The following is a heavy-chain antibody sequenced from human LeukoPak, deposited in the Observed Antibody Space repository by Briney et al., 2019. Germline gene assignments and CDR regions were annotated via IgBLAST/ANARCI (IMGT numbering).Heavy chain of an antibody. CDR1: GYTFTSYY. CDR2: INPSGGST. J-gene: IGHJ2*01. Sequence: GASVKVSCKASGYTFTSYYMHWVRQAPGQGLEWMGIINPSGGSTSYAQKFQGRVTMTRDMSTSTVYMELSSLRSEDTAVYYCASSSWYDFWYFDLWGRGTLVTVSS. V-gene: IGHV1-46*01. D-gene: IGHD6-13*01. CDR3: ASSSWYDFWYFDL.